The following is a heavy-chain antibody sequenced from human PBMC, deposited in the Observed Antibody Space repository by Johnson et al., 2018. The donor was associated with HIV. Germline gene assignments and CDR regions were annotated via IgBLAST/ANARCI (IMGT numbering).Heavy chain of an antibody. V-gene: IGHV3-30*02. J-gene: IGHJ3*02. CDR1: GFTFSSYG. D-gene: IGHD1-26*01. CDR2: IRYDGSNK. Sequence: QVQLVESGGGLVQPGGSLRLSCATSGFTFSSYGMHWVRQAPGKGLEWVAFIRYDGSNKYYADSVKGRFTVSSDNSKNTLYLQMNSLRAEDTAVYYCAKWSIVGATFSDAFDIWGQGTMVTVSS. CDR3: AKWSIVGATFSDAFDI.